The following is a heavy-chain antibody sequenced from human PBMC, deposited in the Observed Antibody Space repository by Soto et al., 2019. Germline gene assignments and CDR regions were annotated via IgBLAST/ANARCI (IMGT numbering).Heavy chain of an antibody. CDR1: GFTFGDYD. CDR2: ITSDSIYK. V-gene: IGHV3-21*01. CDR3: ARDLSDGNYYYHGLDV. J-gene: IGHJ6*02. D-gene: IGHD1-26*01. Sequence: EVQLVEAGGGLVKPEGSLRLSCTASGFTFGDYDMTWVRQTPGKGLEWVSSITSDSIYKYTPYSLKGRFTISRANAKNTLFLQISSLRVEDTALYYCARDLSDGNYYYHGLDVWGHGTTVTVSS.